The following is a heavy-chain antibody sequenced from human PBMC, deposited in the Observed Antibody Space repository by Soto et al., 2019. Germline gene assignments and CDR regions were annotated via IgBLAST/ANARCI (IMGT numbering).Heavy chain of an antibody. V-gene: IGHV3-30*03. CDR1: GFTFSSYG. CDR2: ISYDGSNK. Sequence: QVQLVESGGGVVQPGRSLRLSCAASGFTFSSYGMHWVRQAPGKGLEWVAVISYDGSNKYYADSVKGRFTISRDNSKKTLYLQMNSLRAEDTAVYYCATMDSYGFNWGQGTLVTVSS. J-gene: IGHJ4*02. D-gene: IGHD5-18*01. CDR3: ATMDSYGFN.